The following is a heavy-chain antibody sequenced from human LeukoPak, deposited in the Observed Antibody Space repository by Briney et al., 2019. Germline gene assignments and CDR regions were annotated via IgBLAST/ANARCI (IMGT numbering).Heavy chain of an antibody. CDR1: GFTFSSYA. J-gene: IGHJ4*02. CDR3: ARGFSEDYGDYFDY. V-gene: IGHV3-23*01. CDR2: ISGSGGST. Sequence: GGSLRLSCAASGFTFSSYAMSWVRQAPGKGLEWVSAISGSGGSTYYADSVKGRFTISRDNSKNTLYLQMNSLRADDTAVYYCARGFSEDYGDYFDYWGQGTLVTVSS. D-gene: IGHD4-17*01.